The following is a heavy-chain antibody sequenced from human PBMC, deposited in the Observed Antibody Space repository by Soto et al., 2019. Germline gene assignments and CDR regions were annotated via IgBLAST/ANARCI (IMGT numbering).Heavy chain of an antibody. CDR2: INHSGST. J-gene: IGHJ4*02. CDR3: ARGPRGEPSPFDY. D-gene: IGHD3-16*01. CDR1: GGSFSGYY. Sequence: QVQLPQWGAGLLKPSETLSLTCAVYGGSFSGYYWSWVRQPPGKGLVWIGEINHSGSTNYNPCLKSRVTISVDTSKNQFSLKLSSVTAADTAVYYCARGPRGEPSPFDYWGQGTLVTVSS. V-gene: IGHV4-34*01.